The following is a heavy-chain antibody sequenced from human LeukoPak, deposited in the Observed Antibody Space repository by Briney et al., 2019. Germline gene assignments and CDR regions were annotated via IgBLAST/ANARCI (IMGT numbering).Heavy chain of an antibody. V-gene: IGHV1-18*01. CDR2: ISGYNGST. Sequence: GASVKVSCKASGYTFISYGISWVRQAPGQGLEWMGWISGYNGSTNYAQNLQGRVTMTTDTSTSTAYMELRSLRSDDTAVYYCARVWGVVTAQPKHPKPSYFALGGR. J-gene: IGHJ2*01. CDR3: ARVWGVVTAQPKHPKPSYFAL. D-gene: IGHD2-21*02. CDR1: GYTFISYG.